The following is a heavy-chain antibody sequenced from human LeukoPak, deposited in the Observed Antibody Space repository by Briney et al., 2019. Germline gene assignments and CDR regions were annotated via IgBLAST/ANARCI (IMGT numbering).Heavy chain of an antibody. Sequence: GGSLRLSCAASGFTFSGSAMHWVRQASGKGLEWVGRIRSKANSYAIAYAASVKGRFTISRDDSKNTAYLQMNSLKTEDTAVYYCLPTYYYDSSGYYWGQGTLVTVSS. CDR3: LPTYYYDSSGYY. D-gene: IGHD3-22*01. J-gene: IGHJ4*02. CDR2: IRSKANSYAI. V-gene: IGHV3-73*01. CDR1: GFTFSGSA.